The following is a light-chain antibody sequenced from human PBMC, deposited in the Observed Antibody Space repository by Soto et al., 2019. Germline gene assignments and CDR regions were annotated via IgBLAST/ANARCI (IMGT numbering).Light chain of an antibody. V-gene: IGKV1-5*01. Sequence: DIQMTQSPSTLSASVGDRVTITCLASQSISSWLAWYQQKPGKAPKLLIYDASSLESGVPSRFSGSGSGTEFTLTISSLQPDDCATCYCQQYRTFGQGTKVEIK. CDR3: QQYRT. J-gene: IGKJ1*01. CDR1: QSISSW. CDR2: DAS.